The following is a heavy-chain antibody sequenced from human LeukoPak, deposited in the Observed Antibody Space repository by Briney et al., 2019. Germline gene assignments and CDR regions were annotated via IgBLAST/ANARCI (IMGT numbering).Heavy chain of an antibody. D-gene: IGHD1-26*01. CDR3: ARDRVGSIPSPFDN. Sequence: ASVKVSCKASGYTFTGYYMHWMRQAPGQGLEYMGIINPSVGSTNYAQKFQGRVTMTSDTSTSTVYMELNRLRSEDTALYYCARDRVGSIPSPFDNWGQGTLITVSS. CDR1: GYTFTGYY. CDR2: INPSVGST. J-gene: IGHJ4*02. V-gene: IGHV1-46*01.